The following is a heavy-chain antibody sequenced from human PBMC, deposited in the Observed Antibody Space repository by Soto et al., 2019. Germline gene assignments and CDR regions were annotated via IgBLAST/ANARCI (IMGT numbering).Heavy chain of an antibody. D-gene: IGHD3-10*01. CDR1: GGSFSGYY. CDR2: INHSGST. Sequence: QVQLQQWGAGLLKPSETLSLTCAVYGGSFSGYYCSWIRQPPGKGLEWIGEINHSGSTNYNPSLKCRVTISVDTSKNQFSLKLSSVTAADTAVYYCARQRYYYGSGSYSSWGQGTLVTVSS. J-gene: IGHJ1*01. V-gene: IGHV4-34*01. CDR3: ARQRYYYGSGSYSS.